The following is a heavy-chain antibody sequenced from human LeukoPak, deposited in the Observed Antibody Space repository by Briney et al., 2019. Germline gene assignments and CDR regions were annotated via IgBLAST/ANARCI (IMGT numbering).Heavy chain of an antibody. CDR3: ARDLYSAGDY. J-gene: IGHJ4*02. CDR1: GFTFSSYW. D-gene: IGHD1-26*01. V-gene: IGHV3-74*01. CDR2: MNTDGSYT. Sequence: PGGSLRLSCAASGFTFSSYWMHWVRQAPGKGLVWVSRMNTDGSYTSYADSVKGRFTISRDNAKNTLYPQMNSLRAEDTAVYYCARDLYSAGDYWGQGTLVTVSS.